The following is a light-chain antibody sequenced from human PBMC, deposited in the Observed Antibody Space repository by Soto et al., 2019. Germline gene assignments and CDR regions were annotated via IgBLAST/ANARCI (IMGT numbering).Light chain of an antibody. CDR3: QQYNNWPSIT. CDR1: QSVSSN. V-gene: IGKV3-15*01. CDR2: GAS. J-gene: IGKJ5*01. Sequence: EIEMTQSPATLSVSPGERATVSCRASQSVSSNLAWYQQKPGQAPRLLIYGASTRATGIPARLSGSGSGTEFTLTISSLQSADFAVYYCQQYNNWPSITFGQGTRMEIK.